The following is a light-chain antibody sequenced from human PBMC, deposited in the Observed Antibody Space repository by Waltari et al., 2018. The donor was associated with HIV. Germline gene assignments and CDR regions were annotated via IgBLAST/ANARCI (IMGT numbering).Light chain of an antibody. Sequence: QSALTQPPSVSGSPGQSVTISCTGTSSDVGSYNRVSWYQQPPGTAPKLMIYEVSKRPPGVPDRFSGSKSGNTASLTISGLQAEDEADYYCSSYTSSSTGVFGTGTKVTVL. J-gene: IGLJ1*01. CDR3: SSYTSSSTGV. V-gene: IGLV2-18*02. CDR2: EVS. CDR1: SSDVGSYNR.